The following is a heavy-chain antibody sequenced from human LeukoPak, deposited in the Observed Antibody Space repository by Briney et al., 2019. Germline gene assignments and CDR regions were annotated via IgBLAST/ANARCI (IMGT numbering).Heavy chain of an antibody. V-gene: IGHV3-15*01. J-gene: IGHJ4*02. CDR2: IKSKKDGGTT. D-gene: IGHD3-16*01. CDR3: STFADDGY. CDR1: GFTFSNAW. Sequence: SGGSLRLSCAASGFTFSNAWMSWVRQAPGKGLEWVGRIKSKKDGGTTDYVTPVKGRFTISRDDSKNTVYLQMNSLKTEDTALYYCSTFADDGYWGQGTLVTVSS.